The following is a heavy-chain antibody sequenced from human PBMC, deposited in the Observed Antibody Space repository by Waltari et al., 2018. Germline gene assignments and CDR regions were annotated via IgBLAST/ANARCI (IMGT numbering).Heavy chain of an antibody. J-gene: IGHJ4*02. V-gene: IGHV5-51*01. Sequence: EVQLVQSGAEVKKPGESLKISCKGSGYSFTSYWNGWVRQMPGKGLEWMGIIYPGDSDTRYSPSFQGQVTISADKSISTAYLQWSSLKASDTAMYYCARPRTTGTRFPYFDYWGQGTLVTVSS. CDR3: ARPRTTGTRFPYFDY. D-gene: IGHD1-1*01. CDR1: GYSFTSYW. CDR2: IYPGDSDT.